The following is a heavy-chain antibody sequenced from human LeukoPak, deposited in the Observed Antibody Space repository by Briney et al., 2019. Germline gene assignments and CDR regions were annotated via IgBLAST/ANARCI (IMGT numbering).Heavy chain of an antibody. Sequence: ASVKVSCKASGYTFTSYGISWVRQAPGQGLEWMGWISAYNGNTNYAQKLQGRVTMTTDTSTSTAYMELRSLRSDDTAVYYCARPSSGWYPPHDAFDIWGQGTMVTVSS. J-gene: IGHJ3*02. CDR3: ARPSSGWYPPHDAFDI. CDR1: GYTFTSYG. CDR2: ISAYNGNT. V-gene: IGHV1-18*01. D-gene: IGHD6-19*01.